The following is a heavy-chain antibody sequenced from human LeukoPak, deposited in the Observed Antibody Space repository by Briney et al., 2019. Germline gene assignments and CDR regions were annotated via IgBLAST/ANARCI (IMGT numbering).Heavy chain of an antibody. V-gene: IGHV4-4*07. D-gene: IGHD6-6*01. J-gene: IGHJ6*02. CDR1: GGSISSYY. CDR3: ARGAARRGLGYYYGMDV. Sequence: SETLSLTCTVSGGSISSYYWSWIRQPAGKGLEWIGRIYTSGSTNYNPSLKSRVTMSVDTSKNQFSLKLSSVTAADTAVYYCARGAARRGLGYYYGMDVWGQGTTVTVSS. CDR2: IYTSGST.